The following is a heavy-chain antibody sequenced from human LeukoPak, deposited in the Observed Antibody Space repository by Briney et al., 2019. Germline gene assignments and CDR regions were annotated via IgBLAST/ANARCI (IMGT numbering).Heavy chain of an antibody. V-gene: IGHV4-34*01. Sequence: PSETLSLTCAVYGGSFSGYYWSWIRQPPGKGLEWIGEINHSGSTNYNPSLKSRVTISVDTSKNQFSLKLSSVTAADTAVYYCAGETYYDFWSGYYHDYWGQGTLVTVSS. J-gene: IGHJ4*02. CDR1: GGSFSGYY. D-gene: IGHD3-3*01. CDR2: INHSGST. CDR3: AGETYYDFWSGYYHDY.